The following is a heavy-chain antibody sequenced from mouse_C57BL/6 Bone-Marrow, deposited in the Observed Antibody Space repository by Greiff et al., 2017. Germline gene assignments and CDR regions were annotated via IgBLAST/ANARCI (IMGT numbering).Heavy chain of an antibody. V-gene: IGHV3-6*01. J-gene: IGHJ1*03. CDR1: GYSITSGYY. CDR2: ISYDGSN. Sequence: VQLKESGPGLVKPSQSLSLTCSVTGYSITSGYYWNWLRQFPGNKLEWMGYISYDGSNNYNPSLKNRISITRDTSKNQFFLKLNSVTTEDTATYYCARDSLYDYYWYFDVWGTGTTVTVSS. D-gene: IGHD2-4*01. CDR3: ARDSLYDYYWYFDV.